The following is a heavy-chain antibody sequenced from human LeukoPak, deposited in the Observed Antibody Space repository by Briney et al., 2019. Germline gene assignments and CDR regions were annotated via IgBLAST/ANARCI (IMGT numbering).Heavy chain of an antibody. CDR3: ARAATGTRGRFDY. J-gene: IGHJ4*02. CDR2: IYTSGST. CDR1: GASVGSYY. D-gene: IGHD1-7*01. V-gene: IGHV4-4*07. Sequence: SETLSLTCTVSGASVGSYYWSWVRQPAGKGLEWIGRIYTSGSTDYNPSLKSRVTMSVDTSKNQFSLKVTSVTAADTAVYYCARAATGTRGRFDYWGQGTLVTVSS.